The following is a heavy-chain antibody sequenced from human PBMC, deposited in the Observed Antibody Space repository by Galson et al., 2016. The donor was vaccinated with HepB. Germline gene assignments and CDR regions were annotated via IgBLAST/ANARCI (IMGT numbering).Heavy chain of an antibody. CDR1: GFTFSSYA. J-gene: IGHJ6*02. D-gene: IGHD3-10*01. V-gene: IGHV3-23*01. Sequence: SLRLSCAASGFTFSSYAMSWVRQAPGKGLEWVSAISGGDGSTYYADSVKGRFTISRDNSKNTLYLQMNSLRDEDTAVYYCAKDLHRITVVRGVTIRGLYYYVMDVWGQGTTVTVSS. CDR2: ISGGDGST. CDR3: AKDLHRITVVRGVTIRGLYYYVMDV.